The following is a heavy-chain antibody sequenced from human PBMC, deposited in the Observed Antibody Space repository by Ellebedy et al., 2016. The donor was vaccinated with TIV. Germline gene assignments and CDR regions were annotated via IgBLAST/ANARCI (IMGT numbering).Heavy chain of an antibody. J-gene: IGHJ4*02. CDR3: AAGTGRTDFDY. CDR1: GFTFSNAW. V-gene: IGHV3-15*01. D-gene: IGHD2-15*01. Sequence: ETLSLXXAASGFTFSNAWMSWVRQAPGKGLEWVGRIKSKTDYATRDYAAPLKGRFSISRDDSKNTVYLQMNSLETEDTAVYYCAAGTGRTDFDYWGQGTLVTVSS. CDR2: IKSKTDYATR.